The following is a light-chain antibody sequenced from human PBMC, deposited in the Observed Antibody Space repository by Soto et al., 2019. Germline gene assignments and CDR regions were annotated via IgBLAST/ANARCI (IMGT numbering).Light chain of an antibody. CDR1: SSDVGYYNR. V-gene: IGLV2-18*02. J-gene: IGLJ1*01. CDR3: SSYTTSSTYV. Sequence: QSALTQPPSVSGSPGQSVAISCTGTSSDVGYYNRVSWYQQPPGTAPKLMIYDVSNRPSRIPDRFSGSKSGNAASLTISGLQAEDEADYCCSSYTTSSTYVFGTGTKLTVL. CDR2: DVS.